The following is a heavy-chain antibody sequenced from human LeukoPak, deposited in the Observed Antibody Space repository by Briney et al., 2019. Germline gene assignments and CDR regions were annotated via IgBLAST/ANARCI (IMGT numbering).Heavy chain of an antibody. J-gene: IGHJ5*02. CDR2: IYYSGST. CDR1: VGSLSDYY. D-gene: IGHD6-25*01. Sequence: PSETLSLTCTVSVGSLSDYYWSWIRHPPGKGLEWIGYIYYSGSTNYNPSLKSRVTISVDTSKNQFSLKLSSVTPADTAVYYCARDPSYSSGWFDPWGRGTLVTVSS. CDR3: ARDPSYSSGWFDP. V-gene: IGHV4-59*01.